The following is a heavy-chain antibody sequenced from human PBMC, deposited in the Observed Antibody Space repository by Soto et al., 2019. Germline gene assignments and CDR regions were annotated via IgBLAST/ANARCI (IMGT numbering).Heavy chain of an antibody. V-gene: IGHV3-72*01. CDR3: ARVSEYYYSMDG. D-gene: IGHD3-10*01. J-gene: IGHJ6*02. CDR2: SKNKAKRYTT. CDR1: GFTFSDYY. Sequence: EVQLVESGGGLVQPGGSLRPSCAASGFTFSDYYMDWVRQAQGKGLEWVGRSKNKAKRYTTEYAASVKGRLTISRDELKKFLYLQMNSLKSEDTDLYYCARVSEYYYSMDGWGQGTTVTVSS.